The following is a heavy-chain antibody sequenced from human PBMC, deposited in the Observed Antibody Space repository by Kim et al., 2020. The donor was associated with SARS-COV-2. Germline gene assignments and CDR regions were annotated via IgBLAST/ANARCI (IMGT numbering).Heavy chain of an antibody. CDR3: AKNPHYYDSSGYYSDYFDY. J-gene: IGHJ4*02. CDR2: ISGSGGST. D-gene: IGHD3-22*01. CDR1: GFTFSSYA. Sequence: GGSLRLSCAASGFTFSSYAMSWVRQAPGKGLEWVSAISGSGGSTYYADSVKGRFTISRDNSKNTLYLQMNSLRAEDTAVYYCAKNPHYYDSSGYYSDYFDYWGQGTLVTVSS. V-gene: IGHV3-23*01.